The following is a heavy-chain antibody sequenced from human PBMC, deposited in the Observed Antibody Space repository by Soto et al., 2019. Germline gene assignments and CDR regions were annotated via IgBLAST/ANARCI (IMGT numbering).Heavy chain of an antibody. V-gene: IGHV4-39*02. CDR3: ARDHTYYYGSGRIYGMDV. CDR1: GGSISSSSYY. CDR2: IYYSGGT. D-gene: IGHD3-10*01. Sequence: SETLSLTCTVSGGSISSSSYYWGWIRQPPGKGLEWIGSIYYSGGTYYNPSLKSRVTISVDTSKNQFSLKLSSVTAADTAVYYCARDHTYYYGSGRIYGMDVWGQGTTVTVSS. J-gene: IGHJ6*02.